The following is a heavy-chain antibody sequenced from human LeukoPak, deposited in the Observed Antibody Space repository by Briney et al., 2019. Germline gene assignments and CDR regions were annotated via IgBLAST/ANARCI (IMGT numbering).Heavy chain of an antibody. Sequence: GGSLRLSCAASGFTFSSYAMSWVRLAPGKGLEWVSGISDSGDRTQYADSVKGRFTISRDNSKNTLYLQMDSLRAEDTAIYYCAKERSGGWPFDYWGQGTLVTVSS. CDR3: AKERSGGWPFDY. CDR2: ISDSGDRT. D-gene: IGHD6-19*01. J-gene: IGHJ4*02. V-gene: IGHV3-23*01. CDR1: GFTFSSYA.